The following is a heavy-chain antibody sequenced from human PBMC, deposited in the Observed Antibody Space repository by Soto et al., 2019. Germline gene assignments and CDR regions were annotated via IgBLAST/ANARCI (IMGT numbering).Heavy chain of an antibody. CDR1: GYTFTSYA. V-gene: IGHV1-3*01. CDR2: INAGNGNT. Sequence: VSCKASGYTFTSYAMHWVRQAPGQRLEWMGWINAGNGNTKYSQKFQGRVTITRDTSASTAYMELSSLRSEDTAVYYCARGEMATIVNWFDPWGQGTLVTVSS. J-gene: IGHJ5*02. D-gene: IGHD5-12*01. CDR3: ARGEMATIVNWFDP.